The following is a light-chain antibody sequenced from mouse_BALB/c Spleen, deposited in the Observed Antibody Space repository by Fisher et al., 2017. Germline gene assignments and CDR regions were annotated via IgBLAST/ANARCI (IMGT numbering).Light chain of an antibody. CDR3: QQWSSNPP. Sequence: DIVLTQTTAIMSASPGEKVTMTCRASSSVSSSYLHWYQQKSGASPKLWIYRTSNLASGVPARFSGSGSGTSYSLTISSMEAEDAATYYCQQWSSNPPFGGGTKLEIK. CDR1: SSVSSSY. V-gene: IGKV4-57-1*01. CDR2: RTS. J-gene: IGKJ1*01.